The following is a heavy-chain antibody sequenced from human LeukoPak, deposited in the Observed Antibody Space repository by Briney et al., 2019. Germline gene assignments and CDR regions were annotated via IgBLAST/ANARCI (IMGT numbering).Heavy chain of an antibody. CDR3: AIDYGDYEGGPYGMDV. D-gene: IGHD4-17*01. V-gene: IGHV3-30-3*01. CDR2: ISYDGSNK. Sequence: GGSLRLSCAASGFTFSSYAMHWVRQAPGKGLEWVAVISYDGSNKYYADSVKGRFTISRDNAKNSLYLQMNSLRAEDTAVYYCAIDYGDYEGGPYGMDVWGQGTTVTVSS. CDR1: GFTFSSYA. J-gene: IGHJ6*02.